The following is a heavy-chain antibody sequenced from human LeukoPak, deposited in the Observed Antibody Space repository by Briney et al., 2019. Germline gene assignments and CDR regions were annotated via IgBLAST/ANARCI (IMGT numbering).Heavy chain of an antibody. J-gene: IGHJ5*02. D-gene: IGHD6-6*01. CDR1: GGSISSYF. CDR3: ARHLIREDYSSSSIGFDP. V-gene: IGHV4-59*08. CDR2: IYYSGST. Sequence: SETLSLTCTVSGGSISSYFWSWLRQPPGKGLEWIGYIYYSGSTNYNPSLKSRVTMSVDTSKNQFSLKLSSVTAADTALYYCARHLIREDYSSSSIGFDPWGQGTLVTVSS.